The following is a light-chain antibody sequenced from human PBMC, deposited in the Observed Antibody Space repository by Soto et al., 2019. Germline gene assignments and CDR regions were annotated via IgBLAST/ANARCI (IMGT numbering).Light chain of an antibody. V-gene: IGLV2-14*01. CDR3: SSYTRSSSLV. CDR2: EVS. CDR1: SSDIGDYDY. J-gene: IGLJ2*01. Sequence: QSVLTQAASVSGSPGQSVTISCTGTSSDIGDYDYVSWYQQHPGKAPKLMIYEVSNRPSGISNRFSGSKSGNTASLTISGLQPEDEADYYCSSYTRSSSLVFGGGTKLTVL.